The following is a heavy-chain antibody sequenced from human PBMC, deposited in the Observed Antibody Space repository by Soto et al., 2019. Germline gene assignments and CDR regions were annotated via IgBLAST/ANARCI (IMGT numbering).Heavy chain of an antibody. CDR3: ARYSPYCSGGSCYLYYFDY. D-gene: IGHD2-15*01. CDR1: GGSFSGYY. V-gene: IGHV4-34*01. Sequence: SETLSLTCAVYGGSFSGYYWSWIRQPPGKGLEWIGEINHSGSTNYNPSLKSRVTISVDTSKNQFSLKLSSVTAADTAVYYCARYSPYCSGGSCYLYYFDYWGQGTLVTVSS. CDR2: INHSGST. J-gene: IGHJ4*02.